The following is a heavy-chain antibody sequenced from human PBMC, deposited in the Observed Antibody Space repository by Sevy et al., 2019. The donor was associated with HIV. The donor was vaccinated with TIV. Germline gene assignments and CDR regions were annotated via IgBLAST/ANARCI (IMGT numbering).Heavy chain of an antibody. Sequence: GGSLRLSCTASGFTFSSYSMSWVRQAPGKGLEWVSSISFSSNYIYYADSVRGRFTISRDNAKNSLYLHMDSLRDEDTALYYGARDDIVARDYFDFWGQGTLVTVSS. V-gene: IGHV3-21*01. CDR1: GFTFSSYS. CDR2: ISFSSNYI. CDR3: ARDDIVARDYFDF. J-gene: IGHJ4*02. D-gene: IGHD2-15*01.